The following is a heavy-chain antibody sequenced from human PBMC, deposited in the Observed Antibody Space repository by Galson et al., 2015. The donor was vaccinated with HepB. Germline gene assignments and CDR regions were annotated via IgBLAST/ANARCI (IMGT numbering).Heavy chain of an antibody. V-gene: IGHV4-61*01. CDR3: ANYYDSSGYFPGALDI. CDR2: IYYTGST. J-gene: IGHJ3*02. CDR1: GGSVSRGSHY. D-gene: IGHD3-22*01. Sequence: ETLSLTCTVSGGSVSRGSHYWSWIRQPPGKGLEWIGYIYYTGSTNYNPSLKSRVTISADTSKNQFSLKLSSVTAADTAVYYCANYYDSSGYFPGALDIWGQGTVVTVSS.